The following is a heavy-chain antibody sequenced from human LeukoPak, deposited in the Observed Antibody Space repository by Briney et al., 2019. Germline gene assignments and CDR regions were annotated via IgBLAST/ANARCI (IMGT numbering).Heavy chain of an antibody. Sequence: PGGSLRLSCAASGFTFSTYSMNWVRQGPGKGLEWVAVIAHDGNMKYYGESVKGRFTISRDNSANTVYLQMNSLRGDDTAVYYCAKVYDGTYAYPLDYWGQGTLVTVSS. V-gene: IGHV3-30*18. CDR1: GFTFSTYS. CDR2: IAHDGNMK. J-gene: IGHJ4*02. D-gene: IGHD1-26*01. CDR3: AKVYDGTYAYPLDY.